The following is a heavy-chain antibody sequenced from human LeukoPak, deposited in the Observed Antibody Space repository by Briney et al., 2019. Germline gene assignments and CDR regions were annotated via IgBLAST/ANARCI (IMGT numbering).Heavy chain of an antibody. CDR2: IYYSGST. J-gene: IGHJ3*02. Sequence: SETLSLTCTVSGGSISSYYWSWIRQPPGKGLEWIGYIYYSGSTNYNPSLKSRVTISVDTSKNQFSLKLSSVTAADTAVYYCAKGDTLVRFGELLSSGAFDIWGQGTMVTVSS. D-gene: IGHD3-10*01. CDR1: GGSISSYY. V-gene: IGHV4-59*08. CDR3: AKGDTLVRFGELLSSGAFDI.